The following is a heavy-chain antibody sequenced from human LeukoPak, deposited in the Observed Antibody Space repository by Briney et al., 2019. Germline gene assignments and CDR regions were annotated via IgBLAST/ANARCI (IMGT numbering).Heavy chain of an antibody. J-gene: IGHJ3*02. D-gene: IGHD6-13*01. CDR3: ARARDVHSSSWNDAFDI. V-gene: IGHV3-48*02. CDR2: ISSSSSTI. CDR1: GFTFSSYS. Sequence: GGSLRLSCAASGFTFSSYSVNWVRQAPGKGLEWVSYISSSSSTIYYADSVKGRFTISRDNAKNSLYLRVNSLRDEDTAVYYCARARDVHSSSWNDAFDIWGQGTMVTVSS.